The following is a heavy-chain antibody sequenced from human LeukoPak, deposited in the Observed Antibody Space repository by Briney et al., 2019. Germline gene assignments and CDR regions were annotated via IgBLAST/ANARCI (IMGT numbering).Heavy chain of an antibody. Sequence: GGSLRLSCAASGFTFSSYAMSWVRQAPGKGLEWVSAISGSGGSTYYADSVKGRFTISRDNSKNTLYLQMNSLRAEDTAVYCCAKTRYFDWSYFDYWGQGTLVTVSS. V-gene: IGHV3-23*01. CDR1: GFTFSSYA. CDR2: ISGSGGST. CDR3: AKTRYFDWSYFDY. D-gene: IGHD3-9*01. J-gene: IGHJ4*02.